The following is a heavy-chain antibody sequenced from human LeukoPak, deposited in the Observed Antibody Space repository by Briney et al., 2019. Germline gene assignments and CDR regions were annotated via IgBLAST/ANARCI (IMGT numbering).Heavy chain of an antibody. Sequence: PSETLSLTCTVSGGSISTYYWNWIRQPAGKGLEWIGRIYTSGNTNYNPSLKSRVTISVDKSKNQFSLKLNSVTAADTAVYYCARDYVYSRSSGYFLFYTGVWGKGTTVTVSS. D-gene: IGHD6-6*01. V-gene: IGHV4-4*07. J-gene: IGHJ6*03. CDR2: IYTSGNT. CDR3: ARDYVYSRSSGYFLFYTGV. CDR1: GGSISTYY.